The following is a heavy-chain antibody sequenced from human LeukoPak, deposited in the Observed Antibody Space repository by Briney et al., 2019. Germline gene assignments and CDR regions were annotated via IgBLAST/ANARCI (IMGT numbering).Heavy chain of an antibody. D-gene: IGHD5-24*01. V-gene: IGHV3-30*03. CDR1: GFTFSSYG. J-gene: IGHJ4*02. CDR2: ISYDGSNK. CDR3: ASPSGGSNTFDY. Sequence: GGSLRLSCAASGFTFSSYGMHWVRQVPGKGLEWVAVISYDGSNKYYADSVKGRFTISRDNSKNTLYLQMNSLRAEDTAVYYCASPSGGSNTFDYWGQGTLVTVSS.